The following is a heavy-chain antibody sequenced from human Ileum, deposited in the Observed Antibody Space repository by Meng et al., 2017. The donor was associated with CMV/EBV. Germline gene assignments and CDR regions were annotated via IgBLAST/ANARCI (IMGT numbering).Heavy chain of an antibody. CDR3: ARDRTVGPTPDGSLGA. J-gene: IGHJ4*02. CDR2: VHYTGTT. Sequence: QRQLKVSGPGLVPPSETLSPTCTVNGGSISSGTYYWAWIRPSPGKGLEWIATVHYTGTTYYNPSLKSPVIISIDTSKNQFSLRLTSVTAADTAVYYCARDRTVGPTPDGSLGAWGQGTLVTVSS. V-gene: IGHV4-39*07. D-gene: IGHD1-26*01. CDR1: GGSISSGTYY.